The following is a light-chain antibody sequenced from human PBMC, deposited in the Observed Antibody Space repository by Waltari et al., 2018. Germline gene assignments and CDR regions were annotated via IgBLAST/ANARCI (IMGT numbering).Light chain of an antibody. CDR1: QTLMNW. V-gene: IGKV1-5*03. CDR2: KAS. CDR3: QQYNSNSWT. Sequence: DIQLTQSPSTLSASVGDRVTITCRASQTLMNWLAGYQQKPGKAPKLLISKASNLETGFPSRFSGSGSGTEFTLTISSLQPDDFATYYCQQYNSNSWTFGQGTKVEIK. J-gene: IGKJ1*01.